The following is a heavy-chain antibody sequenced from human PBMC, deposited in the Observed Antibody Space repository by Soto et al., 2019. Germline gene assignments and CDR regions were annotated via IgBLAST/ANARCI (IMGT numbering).Heavy chain of an antibody. V-gene: IGHV1-69*13. CDR1: AGTFSTYA. CDR3: ARHDCISSSCYYYYYYGMDV. J-gene: IGHJ6*02. D-gene: IGHD2-2*01. CDR2: IIPIFDTA. Sequence: ASVKASCKASAGTFSTYAISCVRQAPGQRLEWMGGIIPIFDTANDAQKFQGRVTITADESTSTAYMELSSLRSEDTAVYYCARHDCISSSCYYYYYYGMDVWGQGTTVTVSS.